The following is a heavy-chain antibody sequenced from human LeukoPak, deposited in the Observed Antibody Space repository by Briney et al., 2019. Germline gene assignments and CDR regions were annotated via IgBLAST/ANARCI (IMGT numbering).Heavy chain of an antibody. J-gene: IGHJ5*02. Sequence: ASVKVSCKASGYTFTTYDINWVRQATGQGLEWMGWLNPNSGNTGYAQKFQGRVTMTRNTSINTAYMELSSLRSDDTAVYYCARDGWSTCGSTSCSPSNWFDPWGQGTLVTVSS. CDR2: LNPNSGNT. D-gene: IGHD2-2*01. CDR3: ARDGWSTCGSTSCSPSNWFDP. V-gene: IGHV1-8*01. CDR1: GYTFTTYD.